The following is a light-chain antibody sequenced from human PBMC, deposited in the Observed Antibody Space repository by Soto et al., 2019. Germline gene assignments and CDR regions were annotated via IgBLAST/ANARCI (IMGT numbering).Light chain of an antibody. J-gene: IGKJ1*01. CDR2: GAS. V-gene: IGKV3-15*01. CDR1: QSVSSN. CDR3: QQYNNWPRT. Sequence: EIVMTQSPATLSVSPGERATISCRASQSVSSNLAWYQQKPGQAPRLLIYGASTRATGIPARFSGSGSGTEFILTISSLQSEDFAVYYCQQYNNWPRTFGQGTKVELK.